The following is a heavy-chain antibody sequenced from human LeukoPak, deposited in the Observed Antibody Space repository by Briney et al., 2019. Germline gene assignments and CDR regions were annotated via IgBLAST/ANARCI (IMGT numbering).Heavy chain of an antibody. CDR2: ISGSGGST. V-gene: IGHV3-23*01. CDR1: GFTISSYA. J-gene: IGHJ6*02. D-gene: IGHD1-14*01. Sequence: GGSLRLSCAASGFTISSYAMSWVRQAPGKGLEWVSAISGSGGSTYYADSVKGRFTISRDNSKNTLYLQMSSLRAEDTAVYYCAKPILPDAYYYYYGMDVWGQGTTVTVSS. CDR3: AKPILPDAYYYYYGMDV.